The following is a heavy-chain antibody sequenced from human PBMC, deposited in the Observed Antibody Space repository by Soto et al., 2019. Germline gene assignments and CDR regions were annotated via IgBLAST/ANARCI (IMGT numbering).Heavy chain of an antibody. CDR3: ARHTFEWELLDHYYYGIDD. V-gene: IGHV1-69*06. D-gene: IGHD1-26*01. Sequence: SVKVSCKASGGTFSSYAISWVRQAPGQGLDWMGGIIPIFGTANYAQKFQGRVTITADKSTSTAYMELSRLRSEDTAVYYCARHTFEWELLDHYYYGIDDWGQGTTVT. J-gene: IGHJ6*02. CDR1: GGTFSSYA. CDR2: IIPIFGTA.